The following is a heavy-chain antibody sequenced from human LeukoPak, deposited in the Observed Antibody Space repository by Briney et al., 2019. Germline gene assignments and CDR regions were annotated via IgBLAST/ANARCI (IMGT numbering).Heavy chain of an antibody. CDR1: GFTFSNAW. D-gene: IGHD3-22*01. CDR3: TTYLDYYDSSGYYYFDY. V-gene: IGHV3-15*07. Sequence: GGSLRLSCAASGFTFSNAWMNWVRQAPGKGLEWVDRIKSKTDGGTTDYAAPVKGRFTISRDDSKNTLYLQMNSLKTEDTAVYYCTTYLDYYDSSGYYYFDYWGQGTLVTVSS. CDR2: IKSKTDGGTT. J-gene: IGHJ4*02.